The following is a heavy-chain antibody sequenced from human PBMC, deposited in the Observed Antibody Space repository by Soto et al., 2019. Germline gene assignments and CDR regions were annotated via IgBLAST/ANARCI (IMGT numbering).Heavy chain of an antibody. V-gene: IGHV2-5*01. CDR1: GFSLSTDAVG. CDR2: IYWNDDK. J-gene: IGHJ5*02. CDR3: AHTKYDLLTGHNWFGP. Sequence: SGPTLVNPTQTLTLTCTFSGFSLSTDAVGVGWIRQPPGKALEWLGLIYWNDDKPYSPPLNSRLTITKDTSKNQVVLTVTNMDPADTATYYCAHTKYDLLTGHNWFGPWGQGTLVTVSS. D-gene: IGHD3-9*01.